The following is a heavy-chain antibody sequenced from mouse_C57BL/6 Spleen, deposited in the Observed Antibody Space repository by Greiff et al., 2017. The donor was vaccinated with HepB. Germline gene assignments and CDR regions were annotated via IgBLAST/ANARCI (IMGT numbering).Heavy chain of an antibody. V-gene: IGHV5-4*01. D-gene: IGHD1-1*01. CDR3: AREGTTVVAGDGWFAY. Sequence: EVMLVESGGGLVKPGGSLKLSCAASGFTLSSYAMSWVRQTPEKRLEWVATISDGGSYTYYPANVKGRFTISRDNAKNNLYLQMSHLKSEDTAMYYCAREGTTVVAGDGWFAYWGQGTLVTVSA. CDR2: ISDGGSYT. CDR1: GFTLSSYA. J-gene: IGHJ3*01.